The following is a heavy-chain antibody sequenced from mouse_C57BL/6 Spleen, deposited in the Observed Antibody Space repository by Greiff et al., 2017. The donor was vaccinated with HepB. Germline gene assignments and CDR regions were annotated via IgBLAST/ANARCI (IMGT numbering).Heavy chain of an antibody. CDR3: ARYYGSSYRYFDV. Sequence: MLVESGGDLVKPGGSLKLSCAASGFTFSSYGMSWVRQTPDKRLEWVATISSGGSYTYYPDSVKGRFTISRDNAKNTLYLQMSSLKSEDTAMYYCARYYGSSYRYFDVWGTGTTVTVSS. D-gene: IGHD1-1*01. CDR1: GFTFSSYG. CDR2: ISSGGSYT. V-gene: IGHV5-6*02. J-gene: IGHJ1*03.